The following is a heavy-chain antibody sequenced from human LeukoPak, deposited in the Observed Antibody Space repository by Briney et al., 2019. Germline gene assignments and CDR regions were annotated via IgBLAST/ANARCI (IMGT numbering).Heavy chain of an antibody. V-gene: IGHV3-20*04. CDR1: GFTFDDYG. D-gene: IGHD2-15*01. J-gene: IGHJ6*03. CDR3: ARLGYCSGGSCYYYYYMDV. CDR2: INWNGGST. Sequence: GGSLRLSCAASGFTFDDYGMGWVRQAPGKGLEWVSGINWNGGSTGYADSVKGRFTISRDNAKNSLYLQMNSLRAEDTALYYCARLGYCSGGSCYYYYYMDVWGKGTTVTVSS.